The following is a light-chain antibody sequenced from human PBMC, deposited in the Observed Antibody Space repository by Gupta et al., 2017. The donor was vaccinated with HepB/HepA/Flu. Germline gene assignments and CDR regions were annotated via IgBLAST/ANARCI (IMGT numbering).Light chain of an antibody. CDR3: AAWDESLRGWV. CDR1: LHIGSNS. J-gene: IGLJ3*02. V-gene: IGLV1-47*01. Sequence: QSVLTQPPSVSGTPRAEGHHLLFWKQLHIGSNSVYWYQQFPGMAPKLLISRNGQRPSGVPDRFSGSKSGTSASLAISGLRSEDEADYDCAAWDESLRGWVFGGGTKLTVL. CDR2: RNG.